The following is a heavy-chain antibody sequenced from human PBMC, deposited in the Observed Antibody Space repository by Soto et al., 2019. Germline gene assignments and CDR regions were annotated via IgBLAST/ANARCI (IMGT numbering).Heavy chain of an antibody. CDR3: AREDVSSGHAGTFQH. Sequence: QVPLVESGGGVVQPGRSLRLSCAASGFMFSTYVMHWVRQAPGKGLEWVTGISNDGSSTHYADSAKGRFTISRDNSKNTLYLQMNSLSAEDAAVYYCAREDVSSGHAGTFQHWGQGSLVSVSS. V-gene: IGHV3-30*03. CDR2: ISNDGSST. J-gene: IGHJ1*01. D-gene: IGHD3-22*01. CDR1: GFMFSTYV.